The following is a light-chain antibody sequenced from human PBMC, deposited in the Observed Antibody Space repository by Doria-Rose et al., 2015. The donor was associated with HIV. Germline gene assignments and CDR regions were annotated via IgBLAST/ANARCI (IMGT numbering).Light chain of an antibody. J-gene: IGKJ5*01. CDR3: QQYGTSRGT. Sequence: TQSPGTLSLSPGERATLSCRASQRVKSSYLAWYQQKPGQAPRLLIYDASTWATGIPDRFSGSVSGTDFTLTISRLEPEDVAVYYCQQYGTSRGTFGQGTRLEIK. CDR1: QRVKSSY. V-gene: IGKV3-20*01. CDR2: DAS.